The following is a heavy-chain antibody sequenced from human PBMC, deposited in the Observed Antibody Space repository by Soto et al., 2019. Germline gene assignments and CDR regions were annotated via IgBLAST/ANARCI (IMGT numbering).Heavy chain of an antibody. J-gene: IGHJ6*02. Sequence: QVQLVQSGAEVKKPGSSVKVSCKASGGTFSSYAISWVRQAPGLGLEWMGGIIPIFGTANYAQKFHGRVTITADESTSTAYMELRSLRTEDTAVYYGARAEWEPSPHYYYGMDVWGQGTTVTVSS. V-gene: IGHV1-69*12. CDR1: GGTFSSYA. CDR3: ARAEWEPSPHYYYGMDV. D-gene: IGHD1-26*01. CDR2: IIPIFGTA.